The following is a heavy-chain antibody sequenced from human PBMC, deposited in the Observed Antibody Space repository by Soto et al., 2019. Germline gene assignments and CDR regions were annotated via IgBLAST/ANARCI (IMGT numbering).Heavy chain of an antibody. CDR2: IYYSGST. J-gene: IGHJ4*02. D-gene: IGHD3-9*01. V-gene: IGHV4-31*03. Sequence: SETLSLTCTVSGGSISSGGYYWSWIRQHPGKGLEWIGYIYYSGSTYYNPSLKSRVTISVDTSKNQFSLKLSSVTAADTAVYYCARGSDTTYYDILTGYPTFDYWGQGTLVTVSS. CDR3: ARGSDTTYYDILTGYPTFDY. CDR1: GGSISSGGYY.